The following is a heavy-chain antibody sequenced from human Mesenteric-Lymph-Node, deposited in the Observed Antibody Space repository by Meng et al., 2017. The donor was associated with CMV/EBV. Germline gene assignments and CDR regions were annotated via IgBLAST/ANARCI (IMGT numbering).Heavy chain of an antibody. CDR2: NYWDDDK. Sequence: FSLCSLTTSHVAMGWIRQPPGKALEWLALNYWDDDKRYSPSLKTRLTITKDTSTHPVVLTMTNMDPVDTAPYYCAQYATGNYCPFQHWGRGALVTVSS. J-gene: IGHJ1*01. CDR3: AQYATGNYCPFQH. V-gene: IGHV2-5*02. D-gene: IGHD2-8*01. CDR1: LCSLTTSHVA.